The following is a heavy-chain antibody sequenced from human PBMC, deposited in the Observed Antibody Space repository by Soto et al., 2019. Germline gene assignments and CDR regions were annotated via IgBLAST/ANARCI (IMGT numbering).Heavy chain of an antibody. CDR3: ARGIVGATEVGVDY. V-gene: IGHV3-30-3*01. CDR2: ISYDGSNK. D-gene: IGHD1-26*01. J-gene: IGHJ4*02. CDR1: GFTFSSYA. Sequence: QVQLVESGGGMVQPGRSLRLSCAASGFTFSSYAMHWVRQAPGKGLEWVAVISYDGSNKYYADSVKGRFTISRDHSKNPLYLQMNSLRAEDTAVYYCARGIVGATEVGVDYWGQGTLVTVSS.